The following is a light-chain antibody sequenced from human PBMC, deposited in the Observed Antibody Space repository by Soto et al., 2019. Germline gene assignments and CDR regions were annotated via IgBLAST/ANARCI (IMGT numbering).Light chain of an antibody. CDR3: QQYGSSPTT. Sequence: EIVLTPSPGTLSLSPGERATLSCRASQSVSSSYLAWYQQKPGQAPRLLIYGASSRATGIPDRFSGSGSGTDFTLTISRLEPEDFAVYYCQQYGSSPTTFGQGTRLEIK. V-gene: IGKV3-20*01. J-gene: IGKJ5*01. CDR1: QSVSSSY. CDR2: GAS.